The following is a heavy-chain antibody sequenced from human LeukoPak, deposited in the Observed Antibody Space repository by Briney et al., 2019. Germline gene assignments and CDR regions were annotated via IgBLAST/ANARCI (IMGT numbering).Heavy chain of an antibody. Sequence: PGGSLRLSCAASGFTVSSNYMSWVRQAPGKGLEWVSVIYSGGSTYYADSVKGRFTISRDNSKNTLYLQMNSLRAEDTAVYYCARARLKRGGYGMDVWGQGTTVTVSS. CDR1: GFTVSSNY. J-gene: IGHJ6*02. V-gene: IGHV3-53*01. D-gene: IGHD3-16*01. CDR3: ARARLKRGGYGMDV. CDR2: IYSGGST.